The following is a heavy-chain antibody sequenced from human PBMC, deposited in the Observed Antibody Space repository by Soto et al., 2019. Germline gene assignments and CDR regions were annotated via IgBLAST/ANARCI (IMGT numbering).Heavy chain of an antibody. CDR1: GYSFTSNW. V-gene: IGHV5-51*01. CDR2: INPADSDI. CDR3: AASVEMATLYGMDV. D-gene: IGHD5-12*01. J-gene: IGHJ6*02. Sequence: GESLKISCQGSGYSFTSNWIGWVRQMPGKGLEWMGIINPADSDIKYSPSFQGQVTISADKSISTAYLQWSSLKASDTAMYYCAASVEMATLYGMDVWGQGTTVTVSS.